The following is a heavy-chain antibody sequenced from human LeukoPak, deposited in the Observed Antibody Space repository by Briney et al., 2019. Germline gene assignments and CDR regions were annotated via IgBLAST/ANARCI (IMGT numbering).Heavy chain of an antibody. Sequence: VASVKVSCKASGYTFTSYGISWVRQAPGQGLEWMGWISAYNGNTNYAQKLQGRVTMTTDTSTSTAYMELRSLRSDDTAVYYCARDHADYCSSTSCYKDNWFDPWGQGTLVTVSS. CDR1: GYTFTSYG. D-gene: IGHD2-2*02. CDR2: ISAYNGNT. V-gene: IGHV1-18*01. CDR3: ARDHADYCSSTSCYKDNWFDP. J-gene: IGHJ5*02.